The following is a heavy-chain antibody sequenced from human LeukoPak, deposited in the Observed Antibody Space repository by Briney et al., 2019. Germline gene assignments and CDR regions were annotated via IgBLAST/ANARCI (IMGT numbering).Heavy chain of an antibody. V-gene: IGHV3-21*01. CDR1: GFTFSSYS. J-gene: IGHJ4*02. CDR2: ISSSSSYI. CDR3: ARDRGATYYDFWSGYYL. Sequence: GGSLRLSCAASGFTFSSYSMNWVRQAPGKGLEWVSSISSSSSYIYYADSVKGRFTISRDNAKNSLYLQMNSLRAEDTAVCYCARDRGATYYDFWSGYYLWGQGTLVTVSS. D-gene: IGHD3-3*01.